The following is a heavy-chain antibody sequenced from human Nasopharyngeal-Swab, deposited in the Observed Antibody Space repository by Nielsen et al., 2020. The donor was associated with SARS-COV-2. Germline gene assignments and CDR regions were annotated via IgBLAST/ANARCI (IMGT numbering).Heavy chain of an antibody. V-gene: IGHV4-39*01. CDR2: IYYSGST. J-gene: IGHJ4*02. Sequence: PGKGLEWIGSIYYSGSTYYNPSLKSRVTISVDTSQNQFSLKLSSVTAADTAVYYCARLDVSAAGRDYWGQGTLVTVSS. CDR3: ARLDVSAAGRDY. D-gene: IGHD6-13*01.